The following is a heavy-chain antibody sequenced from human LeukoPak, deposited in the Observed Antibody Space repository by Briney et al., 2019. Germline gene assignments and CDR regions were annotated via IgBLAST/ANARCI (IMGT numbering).Heavy chain of an antibody. D-gene: IGHD6-19*01. CDR3: ARDSIIAVAGPNWFDP. CDR1: GFTFSSYS. V-gene: IGHV3-21*01. CDR2: ISSSSSYI. Sequence: PGGSLRLSCAASGFTFSSYSMNWVRQAPGKGLEWVSSISSSSSYIYYADSVKGRFTISRDNAKNSLYLQMNSLRAEDTAVYYCARDSIIAVAGPNWFDPWGQGTLVTVSS. J-gene: IGHJ5*02.